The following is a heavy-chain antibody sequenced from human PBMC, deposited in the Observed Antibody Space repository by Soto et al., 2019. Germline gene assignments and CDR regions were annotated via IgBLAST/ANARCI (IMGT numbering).Heavy chain of an antibody. D-gene: IGHD4-17*01. V-gene: IGHV1-69*02. CDR3: ARSGAVPDPDAFDI. Sequence: QVQLVQSGAEVKKPGSSVKVSCKASGGTFSSYTISWVRQAAGQGLEWMGRIIPILGIANYAQKFQGRVTITADKSTSTAYMELSSLRSEDTAVYYCARSGAVPDPDAFDIWGQGTMVTVSS. CDR2: IIPILGIA. J-gene: IGHJ3*02. CDR1: GGTFSSYT.